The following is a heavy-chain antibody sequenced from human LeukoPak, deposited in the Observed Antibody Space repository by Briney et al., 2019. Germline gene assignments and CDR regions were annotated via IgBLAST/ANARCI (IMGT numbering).Heavy chain of an antibody. CDR1: GGSFSGYY. Sequence: SETLSLTCAVYGGSFSGYYWSWIRQPPGKGLEWIGEINHSGSTNYNPSLKSRVTISVDTSKNQFSLKLSSVTAADTAVYYCASPYGDPDYWGQEPWSPSPQ. J-gene: IGHJ4*01. CDR3: ASPYGDPDY. CDR2: INHSGST. D-gene: IGHD4-17*01. V-gene: IGHV4-34*01.